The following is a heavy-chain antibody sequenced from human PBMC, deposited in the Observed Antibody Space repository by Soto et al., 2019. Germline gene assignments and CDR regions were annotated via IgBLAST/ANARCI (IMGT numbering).Heavy chain of an antibody. CDR3: ARYPPRSGLLQTAFDP. CDR2: NRAYNGNT. CDR1: GYTFTSYC. Sequence: QVQLVQSGAEVKTPGASVKVSCKPSGYTFTSYCISWVRQAPGQGLECMGWNRAYNGNTKYAQKLQGRVTMTTGTSTSTAYRGLRRLISDDTAVYYCARYPPRSGLLQTAFDPWGQGTLVTVSS. D-gene: IGHD3-22*01. V-gene: IGHV1-18*01. J-gene: IGHJ5*02.